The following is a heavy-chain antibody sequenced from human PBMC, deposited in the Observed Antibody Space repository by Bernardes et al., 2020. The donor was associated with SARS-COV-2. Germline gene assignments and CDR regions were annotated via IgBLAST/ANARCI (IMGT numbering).Heavy chain of an antibody. CDR3: AKAPRGVVVPAAWYFDY. J-gene: IGHJ4*02. CDR2: ISGSGGST. D-gene: IGHD2-2*01. Sequence: GWSLRLSCAASGFTFSSYAMSWVRQAPGKGLEWVSAISGSGGSTYYADSVKGRFTISRDNSKNTLYLQMNSLRAEDTAVYYCAKAPRGVVVPAAWYFDYWSQGTLVTVSS. CDR1: GFTFSSYA. V-gene: IGHV3-23*01.